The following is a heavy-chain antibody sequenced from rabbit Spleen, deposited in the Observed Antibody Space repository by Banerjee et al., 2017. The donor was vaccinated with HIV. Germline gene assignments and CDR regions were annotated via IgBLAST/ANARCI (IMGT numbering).Heavy chain of an antibody. D-gene: IGHD4-1*01. CDR2: IDPIFGIT. V-gene: IGHV1S7*01. J-gene: IGHJ4*01. CDR3: VREVAARFSL. CDR1: GFDFSGYY. Sequence: QSLKESGGGLVQPGGSLKLSCKASGFDFSGYYMSWVRQAPGKGLEWIGYIDPIFGITYFANWVNGRFTISSHNAQNTLFLQLNSLTAADTATYFCVREVAARFSLWGPGTLVTVS.